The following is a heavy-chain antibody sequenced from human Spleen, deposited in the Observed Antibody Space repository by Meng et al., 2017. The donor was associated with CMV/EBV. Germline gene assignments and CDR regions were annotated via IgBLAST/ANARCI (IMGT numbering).Heavy chain of an antibody. Sequence: GESLKISCKGSGYSFTSYWIGWVRQMPGKGLEWMGIIYPGGSDTRYSPSFQGQVTISADKSISTAYLQWSSLKASDTAMYYCARRAPGSSWPDYYYYGMDVWGQGTTVTVSS. J-gene: IGHJ6*02. CDR2: IYPGGSDT. V-gene: IGHV5-51*01. D-gene: IGHD6-13*01. CDR1: GYSFTSYW. CDR3: ARRAPGSSWPDYYYYGMDV.